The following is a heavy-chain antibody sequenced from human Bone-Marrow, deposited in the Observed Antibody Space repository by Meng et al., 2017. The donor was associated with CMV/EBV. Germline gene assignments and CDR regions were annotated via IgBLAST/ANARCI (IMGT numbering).Heavy chain of an antibody. Sequence: QTLSLTCAVYGGSFSGYYWSWIRQPPGKGLEWIGEINHSGSTKYNPSLKSRVTISVDTSKNQFSLKLSSVTAADTAVYYCASSGFLYDILTGYYNVCPWGQGTLVTVSS. V-gene: IGHV4-34*01. D-gene: IGHD3-9*01. CDR2: INHSGST. CDR1: GGSFSGYY. CDR3: ASSGFLYDILTGYYNVCP. J-gene: IGHJ5*02.